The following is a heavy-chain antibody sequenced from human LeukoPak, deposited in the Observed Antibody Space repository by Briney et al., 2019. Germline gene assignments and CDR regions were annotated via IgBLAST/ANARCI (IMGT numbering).Heavy chain of an antibody. CDR1: GYTFTGYY. V-gene: IGHV1-2*02. Sequence: ASVKVSCKASGYTFTGYYMHWVRQAPGQGLEWMGWINPNSGGTNYAQKFQGRVTMTRDTSISTAYMELSRLRSDDTAVYYCARDLTTYYYDSSGYFDYWGQGTLVTVSS. CDR3: ARDLTTYYYDSSGYFDY. CDR2: INPNSGGT. J-gene: IGHJ4*02. D-gene: IGHD3-22*01.